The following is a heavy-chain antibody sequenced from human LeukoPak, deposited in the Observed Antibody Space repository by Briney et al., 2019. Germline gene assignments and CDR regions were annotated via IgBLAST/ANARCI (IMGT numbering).Heavy chain of an antibody. CDR3: ARARVAGPIDY. V-gene: IGHV4-59*01. D-gene: IGHD6-19*01. CDR2: IYYSGST. CDR1: GGSISSYY. Sequence: SETLSLTCTVSGGSISSYYWSWIRQPPGKGLEWVGYIYYSGSTNYNPSLKSRLTISVDTSKNQFSLKLSSVTAADTAVYYCARARVAGPIDYWGQGTLVTVSS. J-gene: IGHJ4*02.